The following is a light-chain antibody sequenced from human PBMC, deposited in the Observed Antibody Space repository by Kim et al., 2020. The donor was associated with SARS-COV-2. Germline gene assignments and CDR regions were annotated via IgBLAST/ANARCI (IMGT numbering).Light chain of an antibody. Sequence: QSSTNACPGTSRDVGSYDEVSWYQQHPGKAPKLMIYAVSNRPSGVSNRFSGSKSANAASLTISGLQAEDEADYYCSSYTRSSTNYVFGTGTKVTVL. CDR1: SRDVGSYDE. V-gene: IGLV2-14*03. CDR2: AVS. J-gene: IGLJ1*01. CDR3: SSYTRSSTNYV.